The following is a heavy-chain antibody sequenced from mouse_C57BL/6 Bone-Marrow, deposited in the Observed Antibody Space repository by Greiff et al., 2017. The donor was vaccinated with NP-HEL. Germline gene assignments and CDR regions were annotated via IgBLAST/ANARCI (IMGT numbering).Heavy chain of an antibody. CDR2: ISNGGGST. V-gene: IGHV5-12*01. CDR1: GFTFSDYY. Sequence: EVQGVESGEGLVQPGGSLKLSCAASGFTFSDYYMYWVRQTPEKRLEWVAYISNGGGSTYYPDTVKGRFTISRDNAKNTLYLQMSRLKSEDTAMYYCARHNYYGSSFDYWGQGTTLTVSS. D-gene: IGHD1-1*01. CDR3: ARHNYYGSSFDY. J-gene: IGHJ2*01.